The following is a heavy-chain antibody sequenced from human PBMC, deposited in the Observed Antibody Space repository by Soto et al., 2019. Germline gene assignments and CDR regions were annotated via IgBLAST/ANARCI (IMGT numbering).Heavy chain of an antibody. CDR1: GFTFSDHY. J-gene: IGHJ2*01. V-gene: IGHV3-72*01. CDR2: TRNKANSYTT. D-gene: IGHD2-8*01. CDR3: ARGYCSNGVCYRYIDL. Sequence: GGSLRLSCAASGFTFSDHYMDWVRQAPGKGLEWVGRTRNKANSYTTEYAASVKGRFTISRDDSKNSLYLQMNSLKTEDTAVYYGARGYCSNGVCYRYIDLWGRGTLVTVSS.